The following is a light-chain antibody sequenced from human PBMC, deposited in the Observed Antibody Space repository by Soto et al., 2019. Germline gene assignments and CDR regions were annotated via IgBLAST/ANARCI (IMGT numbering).Light chain of an antibody. V-gene: IGKV1-39*01. Sequence: DIQMTQSPSSLSASLGDRVTITCRASQNIGVYLNWYQKKPGKAPKLLIHAASSLHSGVPSTFSGSGSGTDLALTISSLQPEDFATYYCHQTAANPWTFAQGTKVDI. CDR2: AAS. J-gene: IGKJ1*01. CDR3: HQTAANPWT. CDR1: QNIGVY.